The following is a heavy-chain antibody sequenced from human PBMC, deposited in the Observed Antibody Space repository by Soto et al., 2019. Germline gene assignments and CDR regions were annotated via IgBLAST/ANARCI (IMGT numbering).Heavy chain of an antibody. CDR1: GGSFSGYY. D-gene: IGHD5-12*01. CDR2: INHSGGT. Sequence: QVQLQQWGAGLLKPSKTLSLTCAVYGGSFSGYYWSWIRQPQGKGLEWIGEINHSGGTNYNPSLKSRVTISVDTSKNQFSLKLSSVTAADTAVYYCVRDFAVEMATMRGFDPWGQGTLVTVSS. CDR3: VRDFAVEMATMRGFDP. V-gene: IGHV4-34*01. J-gene: IGHJ5*02.